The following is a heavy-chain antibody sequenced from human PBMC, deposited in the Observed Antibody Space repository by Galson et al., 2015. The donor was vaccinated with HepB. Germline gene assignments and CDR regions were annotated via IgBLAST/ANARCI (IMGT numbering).Heavy chain of an antibody. V-gene: IGHV4-31*03. CDR3: ARDSQPRYYGDYGRGYYYYAMDV. CDR1: GRSISSGDYY. J-gene: IGHJ6*02. D-gene: IGHD4-17*01. Sequence: CTVSGRSISSGDYYWTWIRQLPGKGLEWIGCISYSGSAYYNPSLRSRLTISVDTSKKQFSLKLNSVTAADTAVYYCARDSQPRYYGDYGRGYYYYAMDVWGRGTTVTVSS. CDR2: ISYSGSA.